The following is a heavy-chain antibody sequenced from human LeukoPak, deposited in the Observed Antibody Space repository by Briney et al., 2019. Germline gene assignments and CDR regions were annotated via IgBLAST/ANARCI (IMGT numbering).Heavy chain of an antibody. CDR2: IYYSGST. V-gene: IGHV4-59*01. CDR1: GGSISSYY. CDR3: AHSGYDFWSQTHFDY. Sequence: PSEILSLTCTVSGGSISSYYWSWIRQPPGKGLEWIGYIYYSGSTNYNPSLKSRVTISVDTSKNQFSLKLSSVTAADTAVYYCAHSGYDFWSQTHFDYWGQGTLVTVSS. J-gene: IGHJ4*02. D-gene: IGHD5-12*01.